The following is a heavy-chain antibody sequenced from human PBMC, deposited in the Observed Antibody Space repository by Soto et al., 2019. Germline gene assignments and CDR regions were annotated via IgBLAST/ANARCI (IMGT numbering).Heavy chain of an antibody. D-gene: IGHD2-2*02. V-gene: IGHV3-74*01. CDR1: GFIFSSYW. CDR3: ARELPTAIRGGYYYSYGMDV. J-gene: IGHJ6*02. CDR2: INSDGSST. Sequence: GGSLRLSCAASGFIFSSYWMHWVRQAPGKGLVWVSRINSDGSSTSYADSVRGRFTISRDNAKNTLYLQMNSLRAVDTAVYYCARELPTAIRGGYYYSYGMDVWGQGTTVTVSS.